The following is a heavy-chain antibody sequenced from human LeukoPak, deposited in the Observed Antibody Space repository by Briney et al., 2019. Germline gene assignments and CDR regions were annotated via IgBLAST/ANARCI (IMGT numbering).Heavy chain of an antibody. D-gene: IGHD3-10*01. J-gene: IGHJ5*02. V-gene: IGHV4-59*01. CDR3: ARGVYYGSGSAFDP. CDR2: IYYSGST. Sequence: PSETLSLTCTVSGGSISSYYWSWIRQPPGKGLEWIGYIYYSGSTNYNPSLKSRVTISVDTSKNQFSLKLSSVTAADTAVYHCARGVYYGSGSAFDPWGQGTLVTVSS. CDR1: GGSISSYY.